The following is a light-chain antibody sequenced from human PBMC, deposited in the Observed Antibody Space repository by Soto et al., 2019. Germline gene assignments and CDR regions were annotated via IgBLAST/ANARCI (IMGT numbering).Light chain of an antibody. CDR2: GAS. Sequence: EIVLTQSPGTLSLSPGERATLSCRASQSVSSDFLAWYQEKPGQAPRLLIYGASSRATGIPDRFSGSGSGTDFTLTISYLEPEDFAIYYCQQGGNWPLTFGQGTRLEIK. CDR3: QQGGNWPLT. J-gene: IGKJ5*01. V-gene: IGKV3D-20*02. CDR1: QSVSSDF.